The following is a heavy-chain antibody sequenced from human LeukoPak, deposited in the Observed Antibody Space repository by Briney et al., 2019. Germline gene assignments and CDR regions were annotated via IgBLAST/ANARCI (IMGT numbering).Heavy chain of an antibody. CDR2: MYSGGST. CDR1: GFTVSSNY. Sequence: PGGSLRLSCAASGFTVSSNYMTWVRRAPGKGLEWVSVMYSGGSTFYGDSVKGRFTISRDNSMNTLYLQMNSLRVDDTAVYYCAREQVVVGRGYYGMDVWGQGTTVTVSS. CDR3: AREQVVVGRGYYGMDV. V-gene: IGHV3-66*01. D-gene: IGHD2-2*01. J-gene: IGHJ6*02.